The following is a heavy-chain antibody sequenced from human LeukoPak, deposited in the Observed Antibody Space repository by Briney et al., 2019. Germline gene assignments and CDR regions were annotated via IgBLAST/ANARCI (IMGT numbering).Heavy chain of an antibody. CDR2: IYYSGST. CDR1: GGSINSSSYY. V-gene: IGHV4-39*07. CDR3: ARVPRSYYYYYYMDV. J-gene: IGHJ6*03. Sequence: SETLSLTCTVSGGSINSSSYYWGWIRQPPGKGLECIGTIYYSGSTYYNPSLKSRVTISADTSKNQFSLRLSSVTAADTAVYYCARVPRSYYYYYYMDVWGKGTTVTVSS.